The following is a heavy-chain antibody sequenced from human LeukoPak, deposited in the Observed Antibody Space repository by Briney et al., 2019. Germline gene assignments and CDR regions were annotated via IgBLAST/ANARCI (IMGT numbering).Heavy chain of an antibody. V-gene: IGHV3-11*01. CDR1: GFTFSDYY. CDR3: ARDPILTGYNWFDP. D-gene: IGHD3-9*01. J-gene: IGHJ5*02. Sequence: PGGSLRLSCAASGFTFSDYYMSWIRQAPGEGLWWVSYISSSGSTIYYADSVKGRFTISRDNAKNSLYLQMNSLSAEDTAVYYCARDPILTGYNWFDPWGQGTLVTVSS. CDR2: ISSSGSTI.